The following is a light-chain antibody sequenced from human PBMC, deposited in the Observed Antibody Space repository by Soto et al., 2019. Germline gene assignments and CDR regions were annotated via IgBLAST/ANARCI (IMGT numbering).Light chain of an antibody. CDR1: SSDVGGYNY. J-gene: IGLJ1*01. Sequence: QSVLTQPPSASGSPGQSVTISCTGTSSDVGGYNYVSWYQQHPGKAPKLMIYEVSERPSGVSNRFSGSKSGNTASLTISGLQAEDEADYYCSSYTNSNARVFGTGTKVTVL. V-gene: IGLV2-14*01. CDR3: SSYTNSNARV. CDR2: EVS.